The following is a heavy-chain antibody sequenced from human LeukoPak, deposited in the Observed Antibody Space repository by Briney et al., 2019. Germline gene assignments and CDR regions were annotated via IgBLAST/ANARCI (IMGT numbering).Heavy chain of an antibody. V-gene: IGHV1-18*01. CDR1: GYTFTSYG. D-gene: IGHD3-3*01. J-gene: IGHJ5*02. CDR3: ARFGDFWSGYFSEHNWFDP. CDR2: ISAYNGNT. Sequence: ASVKVSCKASGYTFTSYGISWVRQAPGQGLEWMGWISAYNGNTNYAQKLQGRVTMTTDTSTSTAYMELRSLRSDDTAVYCCARFGDFWSGYFSEHNWFDPWGQGTLVTVSS.